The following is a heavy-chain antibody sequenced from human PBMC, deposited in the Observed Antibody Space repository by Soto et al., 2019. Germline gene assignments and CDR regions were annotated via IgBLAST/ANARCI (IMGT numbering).Heavy chain of an antibody. J-gene: IGHJ6*02. CDR3: ARMKVDSYQFYYAMDV. Sequence: QVTLKESGPALVKPTETLTLTCTVSGFSLTTGKMGVSWIRQPPGKALEWLAHIFSDNERSYSTSLQGRLTISKDTSGSQVVLSMTNVDPVDTATYYCARMKVDSYQFYYAMDVLGQGTTVTVSS. CDR2: IFSDNER. CDR1: GFSLTTGKMG. V-gene: IGHV2-26*01. D-gene: IGHD3-9*01.